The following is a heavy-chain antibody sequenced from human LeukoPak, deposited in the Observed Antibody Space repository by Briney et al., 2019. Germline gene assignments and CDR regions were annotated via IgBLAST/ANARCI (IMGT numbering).Heavy chain of an antibody. V-gene: IGHV1-46*01. J-gene: IGHJ4*02. CDR2: SDPSGDGT. CDR3: ARGPRSKYSGYDS. Sequence: ASVKVSCKASGYTFTSYYMHWVRQAPGQGLEWMGISDPSGDGTTYAQKFQGRVTMTSDTSTSTVYMELSSLRSEDTAVYYCARGPRSKYSGYDSWGQGTLVTISS. D-gene: IGHD5-12*01. CDR1: GYTFTSYY.